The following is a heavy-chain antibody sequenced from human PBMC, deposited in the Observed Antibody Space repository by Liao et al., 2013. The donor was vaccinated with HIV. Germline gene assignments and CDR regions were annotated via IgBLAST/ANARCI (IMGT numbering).Heavy chain of an antibody. CDR3: ARATGSRYFDS. J-gene: IGHJ4*02. V-gene: IGHV4-4*07. Sequence: QVQLQESGPGLVKPSQTLSLTCTVSGGSVTTYYWSWIRQPAGKGLEWIGRFYSSGSTIYNPSLQSRVTMTVDTSKNQLSLRLNSVTAADTAVYYCARATGSRYFDSWGQGTLVTVSS. CDR2: FYSSGST. CDR1: GGSVTTYY.